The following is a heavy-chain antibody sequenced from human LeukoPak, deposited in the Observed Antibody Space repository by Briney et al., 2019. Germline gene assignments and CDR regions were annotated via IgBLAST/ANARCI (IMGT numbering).Heavy chain of an antibody. D-gene: IGHD6-13*01. CDR3: ARGGSTWTAH. J-gene: IGHJ4*02. CDR1: GLTFSSYA. V-gene: IGHV3-48*04. CDR2: ISGSGSTI. Sequence: PGGSLRLSCAASGLTFSSYAMNWVRQAPGKGLEWVSYISGSGSTIYHADSVKGRFTSSRDNAKNSLYLQMNSLTAEDTAVYYCARGGSTWTAHWGQGTLVTVSS.